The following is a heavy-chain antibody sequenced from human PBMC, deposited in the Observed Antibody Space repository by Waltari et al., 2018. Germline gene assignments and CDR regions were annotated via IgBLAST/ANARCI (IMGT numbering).Heavy chain of an antibody. CDR2: IYSGGST. CDR1: GFTVSSNY. V-gene: IGHV3-53*01. Sequence: EVQLVESGGGLIQPGGSLRLSCAASGFTVSSNYMSWVRQAPGKGLEWGSVIYSGGSTYYADSVKGRFTISRDNSKNTLYLQMNSLRAEDTAVYYCACSGWPNYYYGMDVWGQGTTVTVSS. CDR3: ACSGWPNYYYGMDV. D-gene: IGHD6-19*01. J-gene: IGHJ6*02.